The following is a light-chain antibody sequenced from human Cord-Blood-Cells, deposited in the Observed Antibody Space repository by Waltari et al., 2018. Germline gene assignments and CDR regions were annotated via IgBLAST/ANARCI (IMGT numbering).Light chain of an antibody. Sequence: QSVLPQPPSASGTPGQRVTISCSGSSSNIGSNYVYWYQQPPATAPKLLIYRNNQRPSGVPDRFSGSKSGTSASLAISGLRSEDEADCYCAAWDDSLSGPVFGGGTKLTVL. CDR3: AAWDDSLSGPV. CDR2: RNN. J-gene: IGLJ3*02. CDR1: SSNIGSNY. V-gene: IGLV1-47*01.